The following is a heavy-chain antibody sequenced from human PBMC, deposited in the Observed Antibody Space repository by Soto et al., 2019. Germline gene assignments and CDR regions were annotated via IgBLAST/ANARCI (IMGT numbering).Heavy chain of an antibody. Sequence: QVQLVQSGAEVKKPGASVKLSCKASGYGFSNYVIHWVRQAPGQRLEWMGWIAPGDGTTKYSQHFQGRVTITGDTSASTVYLELSSLISEDTSIYYCAREYSGRRGYYDYWRQGTLVTVTP. CDR3: AREYSGRRGYYDY. D-gene: IGHD3-3*01. CDR1: GYGFSNYV. J-gene: IGHJ4*02. CDR2: IAPGDGTT. V-gene: IGHV1-3*01.